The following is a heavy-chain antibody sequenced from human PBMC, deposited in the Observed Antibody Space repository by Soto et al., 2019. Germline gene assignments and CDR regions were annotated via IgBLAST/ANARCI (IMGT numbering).Heavy chain of an antibody. Sequence: GGSLRLSCAASGFTFSNAWMSWVRQAPGQWLEWVGRIKSKTDGGTTDYAAPVKGRFTISRDDSKNTLYLQMNSLKTEDTAVYYCASFSYSRITGTTGPGYWGQGTLVTVSS. J-gene: IGHJ4*02. V-gene: IGHV3-15*01. CDR1: GFTFSNAW. D-gene: IGHD1-7*01. CDR3: ASFSYSRITGTTGPGY. CDR2: IKSKTDGGTT.